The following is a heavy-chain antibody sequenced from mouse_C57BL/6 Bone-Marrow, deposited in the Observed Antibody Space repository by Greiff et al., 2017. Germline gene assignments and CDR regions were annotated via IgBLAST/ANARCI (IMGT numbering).Heavy chain of an antibody. CDR2: INPNNGGT. D-gene: IGHD2-10*01. CDR3: ARLRCAMDY. J-gene: IGHJ4*01. V-gene: IGHV1-18*01. CDR1: GYTFTDYN. Sequence: EVKLMESGPELVKPGASVKIPCKASGYTFTDYNMDWVKQSHGKSLEWIGDINPNNGGTIYNQKCKGKATLTVDKSSSTAYMELRSLTSEDTAVYYCARLRCAMDYWDQGTSVTVSS.